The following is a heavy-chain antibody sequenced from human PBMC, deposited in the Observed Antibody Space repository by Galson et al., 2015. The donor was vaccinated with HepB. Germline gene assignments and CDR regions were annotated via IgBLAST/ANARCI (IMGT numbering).Heavy chain of an antibody. CDR3: ARGRPDSTLDY. J-gene: IGHJ4*02. Sequence: VRQAPGKGLEWVAVIWYDGSNQFYADSVKGRFTASRDNSKDTLYLQMDILRPEDTAVYFCARGRPDSTLDYWGQGTLV. V-gene: IGHV3-33*01. D-gene: IGHD2-2*01. CDR2: IWYDGSNQ.